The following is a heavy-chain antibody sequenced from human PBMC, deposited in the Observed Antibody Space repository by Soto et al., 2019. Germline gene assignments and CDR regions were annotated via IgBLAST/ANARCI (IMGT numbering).Heavy chain of an antibody. CDR3: AQSPPDCSGGSCYFDY. J-gene: IGHJ4*02. V-gene: IGHV1-69*06. D-gene: IGHD2-15*01. Sequence: ASVKVSCKASGGTFSSYGISWVRQAPGQGLEWMGGFIPIFGTANYAQKFLGRVTITADKSASTAYMELTSLRSEDTAVYYCAQSPPDCSGGSCYFDYWGQGTLVTVSS. CDR2: FIPIFGTA. CDR1: GGTFSSYG.